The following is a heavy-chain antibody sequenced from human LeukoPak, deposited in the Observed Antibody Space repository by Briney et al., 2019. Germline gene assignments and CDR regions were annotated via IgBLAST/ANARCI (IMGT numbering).Heavy chain of an antibody. CDR3: AKQWFGDSPVE. CDR2: ISGTGGST. CDR1: GCTFTTYS. V-gene: IGHV3-23*01. J-gene: IGHJ4*02. D-gene: IGHD3-10*01. Sequence: PGGSLRLTCAASGCTFTTYSMSGVRQAPGKGLDWVSPISGTGGSTYYPDSVKGRLTISRDNYKNTLDLQMNSLRAEDTAVYHCAKQWFGDSPVEWGQGTLVTVSS.